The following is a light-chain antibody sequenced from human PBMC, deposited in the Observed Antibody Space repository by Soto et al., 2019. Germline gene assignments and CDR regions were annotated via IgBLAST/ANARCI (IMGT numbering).Light chain of an antibody. J-gene: IGKJ2*01. V-gene: IGKV3D-20*01. Sequence: EIVLTQSPGTLSLSPGERATLSCGASQSVSSGYLAWYQQKPGLAPRLLIYDTSTRATDIPDRFSGSGSGTDFTLTISRLEPDDFAVYYCQQYGSSPETFGQGTKLEIK. CDR2: DTS. CDR3: QQYGSSPET. CDR1: QSVSSGY.